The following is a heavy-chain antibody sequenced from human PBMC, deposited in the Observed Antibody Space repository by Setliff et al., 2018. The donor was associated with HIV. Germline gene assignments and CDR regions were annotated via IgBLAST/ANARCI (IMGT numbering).Heavy chain of an antibody. Sequence: SETLSLTCTVSGGSISTGGYYWSWIRQQPGKGLEWIGYIYYRGTTHYDPSLRSRATLSVDTSKSQFSLNLRSVTVADTAVYYCARTTIVAVPAANYYFDFWGQGDLVIVSS. CDR2: IYYRGTT. J-gene: IGHJ4*02. CDR3: ARTTIVAVPAANYYFDF. V-gene: IGHV4-31*03. D-gene: IGHD2-2*01. CDR1: GGSISTGGYY.